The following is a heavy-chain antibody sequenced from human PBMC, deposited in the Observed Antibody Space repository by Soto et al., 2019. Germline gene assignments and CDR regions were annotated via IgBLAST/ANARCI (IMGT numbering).Heavy chain of an antibody. D-gene: IGHD2-15*01. J-gene: IGHJ1*01. V-gene: IGHV4-59*01. Sequence: QMQMQESGPRLVKPSETLSLTCTVSGASITDSYWSWIRQPPEKGLEWIGYIYFSGVATYNPSLKSLAHMSRDTSKNEFSLKLTSVTAADTAIYYCARGDSDLAVSEAAYWGQGTLVTVSS. CDR1: GASITDSY. CDR2: IYFSGVA. CDR3: ARGDSDLAVSEAAY.